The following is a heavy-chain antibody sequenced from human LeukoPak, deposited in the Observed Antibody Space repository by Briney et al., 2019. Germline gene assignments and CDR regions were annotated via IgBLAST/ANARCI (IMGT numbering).Heavy chain of an antibody. V-gene: IGHV4-34*01. J-gene: IGHJ3*02. Sequence: SETLSLTCAVYGGSFSGYYWSWIRQPPGKGLEWIGEINHSGSTNYNPSLKSRVTISVDTSKNQFSLKLSSVTAADTAVYYCARDPAISYPIWGQGTMVTVSS. CDR3: ARDPAISYPI. CDR2: INHSGST. D-gene: IGHD5-18*01. CDR1: GGSFSGYY.